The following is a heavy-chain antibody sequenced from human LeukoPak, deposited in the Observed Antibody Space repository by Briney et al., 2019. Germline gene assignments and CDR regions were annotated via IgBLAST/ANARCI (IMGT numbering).Heavy chain of an antibody. D-gene: IGHD3-22*01. V-gene: IGHV3-48*01. Sequence: GGSLRLSCAASGFTFSSYSMNWVRQAPGKGLEWVSYISSSSSTIYYADSVKGRFTISRDNAKNSLYLQMNSLRAEDTAVYYCAREGDGVVVIRYAAFDIWGQGTMVTVSS. CDR3: AREGDGVVVIRYAAFDI. CDR1: GFTFSSYS. CDR2: ISSSSSTI. J-gene: IGHJ3*02.